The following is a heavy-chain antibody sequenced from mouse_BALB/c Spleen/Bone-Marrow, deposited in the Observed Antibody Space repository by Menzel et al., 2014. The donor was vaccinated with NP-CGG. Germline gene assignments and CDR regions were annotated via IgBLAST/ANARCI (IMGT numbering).Heavy chain of an antibody. V-gene: IGHV5-6-5*01. CDR3: ASYSTVSWYFDV. CDR1: GFTFSSSA. J-gene: IGHJ1*01. D-gene: IGHD2-1*01. Sequence: EVQLVESGGGLVKPGGSLKLSCAASGFTFSSSAMSWVHQTPEKRLEWVASISSRGGTYYPDSEKGRSTISRDNATNILYLQMSSLTSEDTAMYYCASYSTVSWYFDVWGPGTTVTVSS. CDR2: ISSRGGT.